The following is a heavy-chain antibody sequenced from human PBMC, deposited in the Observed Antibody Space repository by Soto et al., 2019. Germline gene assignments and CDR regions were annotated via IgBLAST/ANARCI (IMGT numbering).Heavy chain of an antibody. CDR2: ISAYNGNT. J-gene: IGHJ3*02. CDR3: ARGGGWGYDYDAFDI. CDR1: GYTFTSYG. D-gene: IGHD5-12*01. V-gene: IGHV1-18*01. Sequence: QVQLVQSGAEVKKPGASVKVSCKASGYTFTSYGISWVRQAPGQGLEWMGWISAYNGNTNYAQKLQGRVTMTTDTSPSKAYGEMGRLRADDTAVYYCARGGGWGYDYDAFDIWGQGTMVTVSS.